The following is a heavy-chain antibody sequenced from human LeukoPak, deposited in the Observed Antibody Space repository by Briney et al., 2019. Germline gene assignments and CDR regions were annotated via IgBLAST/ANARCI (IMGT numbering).Heavy chain of an antibody. CDR1: GFTFSSSW. J-gene: IGHJ6*03. CDR2: IKSDGSET. Sequence: GGSLRLSCAASGFTFSSSWMSWVRQAPGKGLEWVANIKSDGSETYYVDSVKGRFTISRDNAKTSLYLQMSSLRAEDTAVYYCARMQLSGIGNYYYYMDVWGQGTTVTVSS. V-gene: IGHV3-7*01. D-gene: IGHD1-1*01. CDR3: ARMQLSGIGNYYYYMDV.